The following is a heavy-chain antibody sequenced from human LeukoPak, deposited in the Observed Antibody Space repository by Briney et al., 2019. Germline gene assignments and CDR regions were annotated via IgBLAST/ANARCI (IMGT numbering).Heavy chain of an antibody. CDR2: INHSGST. Sequence: SETLCLTCAVYGGSFSGYYWSWIRQPPGKGLEWIGEINHSGSTNYNPSLKSRVTISVDTSKNQFSLKLSSVTAAGTAVYYCARARRRLDPWGQGTLVTVSS. V-gene: IGHV4-34*01. J-gene: IGHJ5*02. CDR1: GGSFSGYY. CDR3: ARARRRLDP.